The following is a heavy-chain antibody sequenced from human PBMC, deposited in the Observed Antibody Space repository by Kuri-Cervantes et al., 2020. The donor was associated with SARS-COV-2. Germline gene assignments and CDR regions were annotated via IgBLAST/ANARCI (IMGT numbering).Heavy chain of an antibody. CDR1: GYSISSGYY. J-gene: IGHJ4*02. CDR2: IYYSGST. D-gene: IGHD4-23*01. CDR3: ARDLGGSNYGGGDY. Sequence: SETLSLTCAVSGYSISSGYYWGWIRQPPGKGLEWIGYIYYSGSTNYNPSLKSRVTVSVDTSKNQFSLKLSSVTAADTAVYYCARDLGGSNYGGGDYWGQGTLVTVSS. V-gene: IGHV4-61*01.